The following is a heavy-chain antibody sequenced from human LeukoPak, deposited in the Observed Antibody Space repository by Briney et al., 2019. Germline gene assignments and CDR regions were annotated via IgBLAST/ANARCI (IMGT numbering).Heavy chain of an antibody. D-gene: IGHD4-11*01. V-gene: IGHV1-2*02. Sequence: ASVKVSCKTSGYRFTGYYMHWVRQAPGQGLEWMGWINPNSGGTNYAQKFQGRVTMTRDTSISTAYMELSRLRSDDIAVYYCARGGDYSDYLGYYHYMDVWGKGTTVTISS. CDR2: INPNSGGT. CDR1: GYRFTGYY. CDR3: ARGGDYSDYLGYYHYMDV. J-gene: IGHJ6*03.